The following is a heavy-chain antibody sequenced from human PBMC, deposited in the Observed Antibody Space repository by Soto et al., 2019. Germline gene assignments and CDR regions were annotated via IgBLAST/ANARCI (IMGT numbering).Heavy chain of an antibody. CDR2: FYYSGTT. D-gene: IGHD3-9*01. V-gene: IGHV4-61*01. CDR3: ARTSHDRTGYYYFDY. J-gene: IGHJ4*02. CDR1: GGSVTGGSYY. Sequence: SETLSLTCTVSGGSVTGGSYYWSWIRQSPAKGLEWIGYFYYSGTTNYNPSLKSRVTISADTPKNQVSLTVNSVTAADTAVYYCARTSHDRTGYYYFDYWGRGTLVTVSS.